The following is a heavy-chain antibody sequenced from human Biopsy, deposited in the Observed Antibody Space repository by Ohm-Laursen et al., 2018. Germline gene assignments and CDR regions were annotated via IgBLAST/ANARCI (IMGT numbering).Heavy chain of an antibody. CDR3: AKDWTSQYYYDSMDDY. V-gene: IGHV3-9*01. J-gene: IGHJ4*02. D-gene: IGHD3-22*01. CDR2: ITWNSGFT. Sequence: SLSLSCAAPGFTFADFAKHWDWQVPGQGLEWVSGITWNSGFTGYADSVKGRFTISRDNSKNTLYLQMNSLRVEDTAVYYCAKDWTSQYYYDSMDDYWGQGTLVTVSS. CDR1: GFTFADFA.